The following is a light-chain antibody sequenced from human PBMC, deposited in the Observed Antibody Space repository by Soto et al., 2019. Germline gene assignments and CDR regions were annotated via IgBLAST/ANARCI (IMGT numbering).Light chain of an antibody. Sequence: DIQMTQYPYSLSASVGDRVTITCQASQDITNYLNWYQQKPGKAPRLLLYDASSLETGVPSRFSGSGSGTDFTFTISSLQPEDIATYYCQHYDHLPITFGQGTRLEIK. CDR1: QDITNY. J-gene: IGKJ5*01. V-gene: IGKV1-33*01. CDR2: DAS. CDR3: QHYDHLPIT.